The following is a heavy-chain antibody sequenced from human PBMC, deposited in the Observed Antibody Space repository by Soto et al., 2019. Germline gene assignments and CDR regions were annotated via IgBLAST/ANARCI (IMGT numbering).Heavy chain of an antibody. CDR2: ISGSGGST. Sequence: PGGSLRLSCAASGFTFSSYAMSWVRQAPGKGLEWVSAISGSGGSTYYADSVKGRFTISRDNSKNTLYLQMNSLRAEDTAVYYCAKDPLVVPADHRRGYAFDIWGQGTMVTVSS. V-gene: IGHV3-23*01. CDR3: AKDPLVVPADHRRGYAFDI. J-gene: IGHJ3*02. CDR1: GFTFSSYA. D-gene: IGHD2-2*01.